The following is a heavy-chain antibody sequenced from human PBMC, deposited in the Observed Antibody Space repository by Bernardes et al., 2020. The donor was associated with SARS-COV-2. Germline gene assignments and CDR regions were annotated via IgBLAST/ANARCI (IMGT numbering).Heavy chain of an antibody. CDR3: ARDRGEVVTLFGVVTGPQYFDF. CDR2: VYTSGST. Sequence: SETLSLTCTVSGGSISSYYWSWIRQPAGKGLEWIGRVYTSGSTSYNPSLKSRVTISVDTSKSQFSLDLRSLSAADTAVYYCARDRGEVVTLFGVVTGPQYFDFWGQGTLVTVSS. J-gene: IGHJ4*02. D-gene: IGHD3-3*01. V-gene: IGHV4-4*07. CDR1: GGSISSYY.